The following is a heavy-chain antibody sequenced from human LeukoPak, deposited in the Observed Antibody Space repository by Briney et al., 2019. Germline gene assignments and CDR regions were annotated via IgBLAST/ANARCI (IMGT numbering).Heavy chain of an antibody. CDR1: GFTFSSYG. CDR3: ARASLGSWFDY. J-gene: IGHJ4*02. CDR2: IWYDGSNK. Sequence: GGSLRLSCAASGFTFSSYGMHWVRQAPGKGLEWVAVIWYDGSNKYYADSAKGRFTISRDNSKNTLYLQMNSLRAEDTAVYYCARASLGSWFDYWGQGTLVTVSS. V-gene: IGHV3-33*01. D-gene: IGHD6-13*01.